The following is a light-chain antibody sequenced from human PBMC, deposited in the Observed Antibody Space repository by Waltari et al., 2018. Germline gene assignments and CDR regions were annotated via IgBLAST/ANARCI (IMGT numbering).Light chain of an antibody. Sequence: DIQLTQSPSFLSASVGDRVTFTCRVSRDIRNYLAWYQQKSGKAPKLLIFAASTLQSGVPSRFSGSGSGTEFTLTISSLQPEDLATYYCQQPPGTFGGGTKVEIK. J-gene: IGKJ4*01. CDR2: AAS. CDR1: RDIRNY. V-gene: IGKV1-9*01. CDR3: QQPPGT.